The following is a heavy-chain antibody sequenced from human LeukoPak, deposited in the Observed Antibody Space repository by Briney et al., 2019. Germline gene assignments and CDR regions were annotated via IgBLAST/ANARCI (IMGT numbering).Heavy chain of an antibody. Sequence: ASVKVSCKASGYTFTSYGISWVRQAPGQGLEWMGIINPSGGSTSYAQKFQGRVTMTRDMSTSTVYMELSSLRSEDTAVYYCARARGDYDSSGYYFFDYWGQGTLVTVSS. CDR3: ARARGDYDSSGYYFFDY. CDR1: GYTFTSYG. J-gene: IGHJ4*02. CDR2: INPSGGST. D-gene: IGHD3-22*01. V-gene: IGHV1-46*01.